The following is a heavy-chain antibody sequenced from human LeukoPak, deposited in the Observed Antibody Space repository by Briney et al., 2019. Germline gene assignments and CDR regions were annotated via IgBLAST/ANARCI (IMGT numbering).Heavy chain of an antibody. D-gene: IGHD2-2*02. CDR2: INHSGST. V-gene: IGHV4-34*01. CDR1: GGSFSGYY. CDR3: AREREDIVVVPAAIRRDWFDP. J-gene: IGHJ5*02. Sequence: KPSETLSLTCAVYGGSFSGYYWSWIRQPPGKGLEWIGEINHSGSTNYNPSLKSRVTISVDTSKNQFSLKLSSVTAADTAVYYCAREREDIVVVPAAIRRDWFDPWGQGTLVTVSS.